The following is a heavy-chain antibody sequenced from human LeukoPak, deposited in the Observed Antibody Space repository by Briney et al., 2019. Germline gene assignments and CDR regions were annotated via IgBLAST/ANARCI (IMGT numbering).Heavy chain of an antibody. D-gene: IGHD3-22*01. CDR1: GGSFSGYY. CDR3: ARGLSHPVPLFANRGPYDSSGYSFFDY. V-gene: IGHV4-34*01. Sequence: PSETLSLTCAVYGGSFSGYYWSWIRQPPGKGLEWIGEINHSGSTNYNPSLKSRVTISVDTSKNQFSLKLSSVTAADTAVYYCARGLSHPVPLFANRGPYDSSGYSFFDYWGQGTLVTVSS. CDR2: INHSGST. J-gene: IGHJ4*02.